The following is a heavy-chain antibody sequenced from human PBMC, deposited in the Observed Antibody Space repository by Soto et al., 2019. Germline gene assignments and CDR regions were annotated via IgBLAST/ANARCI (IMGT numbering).Heavy chain of an antibody. V-gene: IGHV1-69*02. J-gene: IGHJ5*02. D-gene: IGHD2-2*01. CDR2: VIPILGMA. Sequence: QVQLVQSGAEVKKPGSSVKVSCEASGGTFSSYSFSWVRQAPGQGLEGMGRVIPILGMANYAQKFQGRVTITADKSTSTVYMELSSLRSEDTAVYYCARGGAVVVPGAVDRHNWFDPWGQGTLVTVSS. CDR1: GGTFSSYS. CDR3: ARGGAVVVPGAVDRHNWFDP.